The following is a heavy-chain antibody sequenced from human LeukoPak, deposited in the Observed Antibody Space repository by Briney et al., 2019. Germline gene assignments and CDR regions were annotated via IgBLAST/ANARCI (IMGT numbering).Heavy chain of an antibody. Sequence: SETLSLTCTVSGGSISSHYWSWIRQPPGKGLEWMGYIYYSGSTNYNPSLKSRVTISVDTSKNQFSLKLSSVTAADTAVYYCARYGGLLWFGEPSGYYFDYWGQGTLVTVSS. CDR2: IYYSGST. J-gene: IGHJ4*02. D-gene: IGHD3-10*01. CDR1: GGSISSHY. CDR3: ARYGGLLWFGEPSGYYFDY. V-gene: IGHV4-59*11.